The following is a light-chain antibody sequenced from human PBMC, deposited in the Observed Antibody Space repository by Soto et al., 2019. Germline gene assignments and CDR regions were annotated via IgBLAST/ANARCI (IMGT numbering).Light chain of an antibody. Sequence: DIQMTQSPSSVSASVGDRVTITCRASQGIRRWLDWYQQKPGKAPKLLSYAASNLQSGVPSRFSGSGSGTDFTLTISSLQPEDFATYFCQQADSFPLTFGGGTKVEI. CDR1: QGIRRW. CDR2: AAS. CDR3: QQADSFPLT. V-gene: IGKV1-12*01. J-gene: IGKJ4*01.